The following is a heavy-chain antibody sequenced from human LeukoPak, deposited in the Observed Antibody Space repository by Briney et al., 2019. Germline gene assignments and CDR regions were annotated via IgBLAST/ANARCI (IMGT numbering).Heavy chain of an antibody. Sequence: GASVKVSCKASGYTFTSYYMHWVRQAPGQGLEWMGIINPSGGSTSYAQKFQGRVTMTRDTSTSTVYVELSSLRSEDTAVYYCARSVTTVFFDYWGQGTLVTVSS. D-gene: IGHD4-17*01. V-gene: IGHV1-46*01. CDR3: ARSVTTVFFDY. CDR2: INPSGGST. J-gene: IGHJ4*02. CDR1: GYTFTSYY.